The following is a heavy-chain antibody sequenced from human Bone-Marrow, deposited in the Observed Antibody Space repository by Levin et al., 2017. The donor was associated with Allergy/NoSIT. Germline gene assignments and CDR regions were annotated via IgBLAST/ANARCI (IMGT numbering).Heavy chain of an antibody. Sequence: GGSLRLSCAASGFAFSTYGMHWVRQAPGKGLEWVAVISYDGSNKYYPDSVKGRFTISRDNSKNTLYLEVNSLRVEDTAVYYCAKDSLPGIAAPGQTDYWGQGTLVTVSS. J-gene: IGHJ4*02. D-gene: IGHD6-13*01. V-gene: IGHV3-30*18. CDR3: AKDSLPGIAAPGQTDY. CDR1: GFAFSTYG. CDR2: ISYDGSNK.